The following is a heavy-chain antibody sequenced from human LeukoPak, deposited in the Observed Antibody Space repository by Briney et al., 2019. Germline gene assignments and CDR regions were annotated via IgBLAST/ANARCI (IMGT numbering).Heavy chain of an antibody. D-gene: IGHD6-19*01. CDR1: GGSISSSSYY. V-gene: IGHV4-61*01. J-gene: IGHJ4*02. CDR3: ARVSGPFDY. CDR2: IYYSGST. Sequence: SETLSLTCTVSGGSISSSSYYWSWIRQPPGKGLEWIGYIYYSGSTNYNPSLKSRVTISVDTSKNQFSLKLSSVTAAETAVYYCARVSGPFDYWGQGTLVTVSS.